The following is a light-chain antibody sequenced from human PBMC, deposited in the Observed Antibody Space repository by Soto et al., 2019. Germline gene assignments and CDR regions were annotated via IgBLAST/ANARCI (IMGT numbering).Light chain of an antibody. V-gene: IGKV1-39*01. CDR2: AAT. CDR3: QQSYNSPYP. J-gene: IGKJ2*01. Sequence: DIQMTQSPSSLSASLGDIVTITCRASQRINNYLNWYQQEEGKAPKLLIYAATSLQSGVPSRFSGSGSGTEYTLTISSLQPGDFATYSCQQSYNSPYPFGLWTKLEIK. CDR1: QRINNY.